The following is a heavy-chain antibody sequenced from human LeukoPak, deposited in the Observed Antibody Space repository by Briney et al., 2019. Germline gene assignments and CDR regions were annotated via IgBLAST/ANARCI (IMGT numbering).Heavy chain of an antibody. CDR1: GGSFSGYY. J-gene: IGHJ4*02. CDR3: ARGEVGAPFDY. Sequence: TLSLTCAVYGGSFSGYYWSWIRQPPGKGLEWIGEINHSGSTNYNPSLKSRVTISVDTSKNQFSLKLSSVTAADTAVYYCARGEVGAPFDYWGQGTLVTVSS. V-gene: IGHV4-34*01. D-gene: IGHD1-26*01. CDR2: INHSGST.